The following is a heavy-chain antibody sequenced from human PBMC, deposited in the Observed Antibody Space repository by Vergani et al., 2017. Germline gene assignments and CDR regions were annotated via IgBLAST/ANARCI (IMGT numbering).Heavy chain of an antibody. D-gene: IGHD3-3*01. CDR1: GFTFSSYA. J-gene: IGHJ4*02. CDR2: IYSGGSST. Sequence: EVQLLESGGGLVQPGGSLRLSCAASGFTFSSYAMSWVRQAPGKGLEWVSVIYSGGSSTYYADSVKGRFTISRDNSKNTLDLQMNSLKAEDTAVYYCAKGYDFWSGYNDYWGQGTLVTVSS. CDR3: AKGYDFWSGYNDY. V-gene: IGHV3-23*03.